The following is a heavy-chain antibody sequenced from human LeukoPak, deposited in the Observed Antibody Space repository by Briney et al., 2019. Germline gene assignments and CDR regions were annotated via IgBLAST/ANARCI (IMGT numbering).Heavy chain of an antibody. V-gene: IGHV4-38-2*02. CDR2: IYHSGST. D-gene: IGHD3-9*01. J-gene: IGHJ4*02. CDR1: GYSISSGYY. CDR3: ARVRVIDWGSSYFDY. Sequence: PSETLSLTCTVSGYSISSGYYWGWIRQPPGKGLEWIGSIYHSGSTYYNPSLKSRVTISVDTSKNQFSLRLISVTAADTAVYFCARVRVIDWGSSYFDYWGQGNLVTVSS.